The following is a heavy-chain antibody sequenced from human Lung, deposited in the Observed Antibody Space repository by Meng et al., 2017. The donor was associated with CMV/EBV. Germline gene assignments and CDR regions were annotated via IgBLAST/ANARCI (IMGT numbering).Heavy chain of an antibody. Sequence: SETLSLXCTVSGYSISSGYYWGWIRQPPGKGLEWIGSIYHSGSTYYNPSLKSRVTISVDTSKNQFSLKLSSVTAADTAVYYCAGVGGEHVADYWGKGTLVTVSS. CDR1: GYSISSGYY. J-gene: IGHJ4*02. CDR2: IYHSGST. V-gene: IGHV4-38-2*02. CDR3: AGVGGEHVADY. D-gene: IGHD3-16*01.